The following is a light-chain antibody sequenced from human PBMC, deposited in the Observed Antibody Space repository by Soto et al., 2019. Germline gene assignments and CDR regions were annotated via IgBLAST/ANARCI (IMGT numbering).Light chain of an antibody. Sequence: DIQMTQSPSTLSATAGDRVTITCRASQSISGWLAWYQQKPGKAPKLLIYDASNLETGVPSRFSGSGSGTEFTLNISKLQPDDFATYYCQQLSRYPLTFGGGTKVDXK. J-gene: IGKJ4*01. CDR2: DAS. CDR1: QSISGW. V-gene: IGKV1-5*01. CDR3: QQLSRYPLT.